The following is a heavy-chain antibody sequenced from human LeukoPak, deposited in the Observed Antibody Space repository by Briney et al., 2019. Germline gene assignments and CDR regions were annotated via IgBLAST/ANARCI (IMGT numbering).Heavy chain of an antibody. V-gene: IGHV1-24*01. CDR2: FDPEDGET. CDR3: ARDRVIMVRGIIHWYFDL. D-gene: IGHD3-10*01. CDR1: GYTLTELS. Sequence: GASVKVSCKVSGYTLTELSMHWVRQAPGKGLEWMGGFDPEDGETIYAQKFQGRVTMTEDTSTDTAYMELHSLTSDDTAVYFCARDRVIMVRGIIHWYFDLWGHGTLVTVSS. J-gene: IGHJ2*01.